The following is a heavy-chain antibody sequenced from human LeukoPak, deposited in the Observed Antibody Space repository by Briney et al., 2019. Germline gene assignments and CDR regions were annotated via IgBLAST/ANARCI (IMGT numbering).Heavy chain of an antibody. Sequence: GRSLRLSCAASGFTFSSYAMHWVRQAPGKGLEWVAVISYDGSNKYYADSVKGRFTISRDNSKNTLYLQMNSLRAEDTAVYYCARGNFEWELLDYFDYWGQGTLVTVSS. V-gene: IGHV3-30-3*01. CDR1: GFTFSSYA. J-gene: IGHJ4*02. CDR3: ARGNFEWELLDYFDY. D-gene: IGHD1-26*01. CDR2: ISYDGSNK.